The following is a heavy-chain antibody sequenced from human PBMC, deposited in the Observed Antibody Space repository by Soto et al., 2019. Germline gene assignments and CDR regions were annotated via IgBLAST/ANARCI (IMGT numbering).Heavy chain of an antibody. Sequence: SETLSLTCTVSGGSISSGGYYWSWIRQHPGKGLEWIGYIYYSGSTYYNPSLKSRVTISVDTSKNQFSLKLSSVTAADTAVYYCARGIRFLEWFYYYYMDVWGKGTTVTVSS. D-gene: IGHD3-3*01. V-gene: IGHV4-31*03. CDR2: IYYSGST. CDR3: ARGIRFLEWFYYYYMDV. CDR1: GGSISSGGYY. J-gene: IGHJ6*03.